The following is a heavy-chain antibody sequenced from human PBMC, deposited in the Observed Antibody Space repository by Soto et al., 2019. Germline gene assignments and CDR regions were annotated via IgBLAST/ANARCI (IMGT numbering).Heavy chain of an antibody. CDR3: ARVYCGGDCFSGGDFDD. CDR2: ISVYNGDT. J-gene: IGHJ4*02. V-gene: IGHV1-18*01. Sequence: QVQLVQSGTEVKKAGSAVKVSCKTSGYTFTTYGISWIRQAPGQGLEWIAWISVYNGDTNYAQNVQGRVTMTTDTLTTTAYLELRSRRSDDTAVYYWARVYCGGDCFSGGDFDDGGEGTLVTVS. D-gene: IGHD2-21*01. CDR1: GYTFTTYG.